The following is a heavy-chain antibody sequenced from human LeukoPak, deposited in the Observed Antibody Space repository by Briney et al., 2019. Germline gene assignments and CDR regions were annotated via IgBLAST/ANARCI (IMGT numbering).Heavy chain of an antibody. CDR2: ISGDGGST. CDR3: AKDDPGEGYDFFDY. J-gene: IGHJ4*02. CDR1: GFTFDDYA. Sequence: GGSQRLSCAASGFTFDDYAMHWVRQAPGKGLEWVSLISGDGGSTYYADSVKGRFTISRDNSKNSLYLQMNSLRTEDTALYYCAKDDPGEGYDFFDYWGQGTLVTVSS. V-gene: IGHV3-43*02. D-gene: IGHD5-12*01.